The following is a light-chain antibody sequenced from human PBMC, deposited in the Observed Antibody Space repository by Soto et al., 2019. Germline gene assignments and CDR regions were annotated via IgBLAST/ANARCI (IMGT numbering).Light chain of an antibody. J-gene: IGKJ2*01. CDR2: AAS. CDR1: QSISSY. Sequence: DIQMTQSPSSLSASVGDRVTITCRASQSISSYLNWYQQKPGKAPKLLIYAASSLQSGVPSRFSGSGSDTDFTLTISRLQPEDFATYYCQQSYSTPPTFGQGTKLEIK. V-gene: IGKV1-39*01. CDR3: QQSYSTPPT.